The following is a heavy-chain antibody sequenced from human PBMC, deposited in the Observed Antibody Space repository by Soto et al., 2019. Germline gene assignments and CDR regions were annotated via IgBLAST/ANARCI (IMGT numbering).Heavy chain of an antibody. CDR2: IDPSDSDT. CDR1: GYTFARSS. J-gene: IGHJ6*02. D-gene: IGHD3-22*01. V-gene: IGHV5-10-1*01. Sequence: GASQQISCKASGYTFARSSIGWVRQMPGKGLEWMGRIDPSDSDTSYSPSFQGHVTISADKSISTAYLQWCSLKASDTAMYYCARLVYYDSSGYYRAGYYYYGMDVWGQGTTVTVSS. CDR3: ARLVYYDSSGYYRAGYYYYGMDV.